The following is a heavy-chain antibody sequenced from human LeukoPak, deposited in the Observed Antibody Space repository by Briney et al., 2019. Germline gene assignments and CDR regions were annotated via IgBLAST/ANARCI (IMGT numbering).Heavy chain of an antibody. Sequence: PGGSQRLLCSLCIHIHKNLALQGAPKAPGKGLEWISRIGPSGVTTYYAVSVKGRFTISRENSKNSLYLQMNSLRAEDTAIYYCARQLNLDYWGQGTLVTVSS. CDR2: IGPSGVTT. CDR3: ARQLNLDY. D-gene: IGHD6-13*01. V-gene: IGHV3-23*01. CDR1: IHIHKNL. J-gene: IGHJ4*02.